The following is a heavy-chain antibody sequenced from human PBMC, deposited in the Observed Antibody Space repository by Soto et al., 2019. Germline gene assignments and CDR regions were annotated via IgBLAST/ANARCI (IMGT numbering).Heavy chain of an antibody. CDR1: GGTFISYA. CDR2: IIPIFGTA. V-gene: IGHV1-69*13. D-gene: IGHD3-3*01. CDR3: ARNYDFKWFDP. Sequence: ASVKVSCKASGGTFISYAISWVRQAPGQGLEWMGGIIPIFGTANYAQKFQGRVTITADESTSTASMELSSLRSEDTAVYYCARNYDFKWFDPWGQGTLVTVSS. J-gene: IGHJ5*02.